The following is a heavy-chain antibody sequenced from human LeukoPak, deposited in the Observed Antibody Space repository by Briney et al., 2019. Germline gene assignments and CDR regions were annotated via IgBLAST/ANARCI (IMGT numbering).Heavy chain of an antibody. V-gene: IGHV3-20*04. D-gene: IGHD3-3*01. CDR1: AYIFDDYG. CDR2: INWNGGST. J-gene: IGHJ6*03. Sequence: GGSLRLSCATSAYIFDDYGMSWVRQAPGKGLEWVSGINWNGGSTGYADSAKGRFTISRDNAKNSLYLQMNSLRAEDTALYYCARAVWSGYSGNYYYYYMDVWGKGTTVTVSS. CDR3: ARAVWSGYSGNYYYYYMDV.